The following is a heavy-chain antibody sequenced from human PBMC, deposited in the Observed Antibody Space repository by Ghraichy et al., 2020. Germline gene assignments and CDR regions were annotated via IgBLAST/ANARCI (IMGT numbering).Heavy chain of an antibody. CDR2: ISTYNGNT. Sequence: SVKVSCKASGYIFTNYGISWVRQAPGQGLEWMGWISTYNGNTNYAQNLQGRVTMTTDTSTSTGYMELRSLRSDDTAVYYCARDRAEFWSGYDTLDYWAQGTLVTVSS. D-gene: IGHD3-3*01. CDR1: GYIFTNYG. V-gene: IGHV1-18*01. CDR3: ARDRAEFWSGYDTLDY. J-gene: IGHJ4*02.